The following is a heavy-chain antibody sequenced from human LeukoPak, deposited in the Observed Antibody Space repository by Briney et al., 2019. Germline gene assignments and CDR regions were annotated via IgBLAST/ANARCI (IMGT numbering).Heavy chain of an antibody. CDR3: ARDYYDSSGLDY. CDR2: IYHSGST. V-gene: IGHV4-38-2*01. CDR1: GYSISSGYY. D-gene: IGHD3-22*01. Sequence: PSETLSLTCAVSGYSISSGYYWGWIRQPPGKGLEWIGSIYHSGSTYYNPSLKSRVTISVDTSKNQFSLKLSSVTAADTAVYYCARDYYDSSGLDYWGQGTLVTVSS. J-gene: IGHJ4*02.